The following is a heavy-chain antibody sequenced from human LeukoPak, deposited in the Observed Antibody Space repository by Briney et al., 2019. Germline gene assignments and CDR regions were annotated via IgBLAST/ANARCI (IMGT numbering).Heavy chain of an antibody. CDR2: INHSGST. J-gene: IGHJ4*02. Sequence: SETLSLTCAVYGVSFSGYYWSWIRQPPGKGLEWTGEINHSGSTNYNPSLKSRVTISVDTSKNQFSPKLSSVTAADTAVYYCARVSGNYGSGSYLDYWGQGTLVTVSS. CDR1: GVSFSGYY. D-gene: IGHD3-10*01. CDR3: ARVSGNYGSGSYLDY. V-gene: IGHV4-34*01.